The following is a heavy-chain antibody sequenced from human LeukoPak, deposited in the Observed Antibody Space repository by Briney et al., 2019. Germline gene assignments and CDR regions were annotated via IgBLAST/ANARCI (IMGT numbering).Heavy chain of an antibody. CDR3: AKQGPTHHNTFDI. Sequence: PGGSPRLSCAASGFTFTSYSMSWVRQAPGKGLEWVSAVNSGGSTYFADSVKGRFTISRDNSQNTLFLKMNSLRAEDTAIYYCAKQGPTHHNTFDIWGQGTMVIVSS. D-gene: IGHD1-14*01. J-gene: IGHJ3*02. CDR2: VNSGGST. V-gene: IGHV3-23*01. CDR1: GFTFTSYS.